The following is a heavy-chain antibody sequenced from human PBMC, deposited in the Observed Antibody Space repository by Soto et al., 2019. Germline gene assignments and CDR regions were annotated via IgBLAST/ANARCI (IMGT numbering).Heavy chain of an antibody. Sequence: GGSLRLSCAASGFTFSSYGMHWVRQAPGKGLEWVAVIWYDGSNKYYADSVKGRFTISRDNSKNTLYLQMNSLRAEDTAAYYCARDLWSRIAAAVHPWGQGTLVTVSS. J-gene: IGHJ5*02. CDR2: IWYDGSNK. CDR1: GFTFSSYG. CDR3: ARDLWSRIAAAVHP. V-gene: IGHV3-33*01. D-gene: IGHD6-13*01.